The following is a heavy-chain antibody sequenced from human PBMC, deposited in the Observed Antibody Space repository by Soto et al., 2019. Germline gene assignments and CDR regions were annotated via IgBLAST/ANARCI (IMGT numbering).Heavy chain of an antibody. J-gene: IGHJ6*02. CDR3: ARTVSWNYVYYYYGMDV. CDR2: INRNXST. CDR1: GGSFSGYY. Sequence: SETLSLTCAVYGGSFSGYYWSWIRQPPGKGLESIGEINRNXSTNYNPCLKSRVTISVDTSQYQFSLKMSSVTAADTAVYYCARTVSWNYVYYYYGMDVWGQGTTVTVSS. V-gene: IGHV4-34*01. D-gene: IGHD1-7*01.